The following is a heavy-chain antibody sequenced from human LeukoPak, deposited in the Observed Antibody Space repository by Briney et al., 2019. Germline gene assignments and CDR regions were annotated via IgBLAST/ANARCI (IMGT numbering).Heavy chain of an antibody. J-gene: IGHJ4*02. Sequence: RPSETLSLTCAVYGGSFSGYYWSWIRQPPGKGLEWIGEINHSGSTNYNPSLKSRVTISVDTSKNQFSLKLSSVTAADTAVYYCARGDIVVVTADSCARGHYFDYWGQGTLVTVSS. CDR1: GGSFSGYY. CDR2: INHSGST. D-gene: IGHD2-21*02. V-gene: IGHV4-34*01. CDR3: ARGDIVVVTADSCARGHYFDY.